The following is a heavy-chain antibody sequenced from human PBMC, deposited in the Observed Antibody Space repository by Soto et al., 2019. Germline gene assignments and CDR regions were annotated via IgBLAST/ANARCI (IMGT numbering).Heavy chain of an antibody. J-gene: IGHJ4*02. CDR1: GFTFDDYA. CDR2: ISWNSGSI. V-gene: IGHV3-9*01. CDR3: AKDIRSDAVAGPFDH. Sequence: EVQLVESGGGLVQPGRSLRLSCAASGFTFDDYAMHWVRQAPGKGLEWVSGISWNSGSIGYADSVKGRFTISRDNAKNSLYLQMNSLRAEDTALYYCAKDIRSDAVAGPFDHWGQGTLVTVSS. D-gene: IGHD6-19*01.